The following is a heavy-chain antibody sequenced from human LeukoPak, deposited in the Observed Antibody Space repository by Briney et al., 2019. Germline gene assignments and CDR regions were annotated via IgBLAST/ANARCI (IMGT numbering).Heavy chain of an antibody. CDR1: GYTFTSHH. J-gene: IGHJ1*01. Sequence: ASVKVSCKASGYTFTSHHINWVRQAAGQGLEWMGWMNPNSGNIVYAQKFQGRVTMTWDTSISTAYMELSSLRSEDTAVYYCARGRPTNLXGXXWGQXXLVT. CDR3: ARGRPTNLXGXX. V-gene: IGHV1-8*01. CDR2: MNPNSGNI.